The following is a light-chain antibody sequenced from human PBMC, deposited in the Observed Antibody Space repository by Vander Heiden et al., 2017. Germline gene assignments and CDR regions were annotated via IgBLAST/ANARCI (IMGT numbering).Light chain of an antibody. CDR1: SSDVGGYNY. CDR3: SSYTSSVL. J-gene: IGLJ2*01. Sequence: QSALTQPASVSGSPGQSITISCTRPSSDVGGYNYGSWYQQHPGKAPKLIIYDVSYRPSGVSNRFSGSKSGNTASLTISGLQAEDEADYYCSSYTSSVLFGGGTKLTVL. CDR2: DVS. V-gene: IGLV2-14*01.